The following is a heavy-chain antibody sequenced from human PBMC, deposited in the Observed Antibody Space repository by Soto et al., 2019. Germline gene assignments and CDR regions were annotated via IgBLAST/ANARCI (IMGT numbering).Heavy chain of an antibody. CDR2: FRTSGDGGTT. CDR3: AKKVNSGPGSQYFDY. Sequence: PGGSLLLSCSASGFTFSSYSMSWVRQAPGKGLEWVSGFRTSGDGGTTYYADSVKGRFTISRDNSKNMLFLQMNSLRAEDTAIYYCAKKVNSGPGSQYFDYWGQGNLVTVSA. V-gene: IGHV3-23*01. D-gene: IGHD3-10*01. CDR1: GFTFSSYS. J-gene: IGHJ4*02.